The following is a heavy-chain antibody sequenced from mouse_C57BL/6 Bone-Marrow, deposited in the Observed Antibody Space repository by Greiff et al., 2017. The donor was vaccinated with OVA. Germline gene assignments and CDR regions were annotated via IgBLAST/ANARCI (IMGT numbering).Heavy chain of an antibody. V-gene: IGHV1-72*01. CDR2: IDPNSGGT. D-gene: IGHD2-4*01. Sequence: QVQLQQPGAELVKPGASVKLSCKASGYTFTSYWMHWVKQRPGRGLEWIGRIDPNSGGTKYNEKFKSKATLTVDKPSSTAYMQLSSLTSEDSAVYYWARNLYYDYDGPYAMDYWGQGTSVTVSS. CDR3: ARNLYYDYDGPYAMDY. J-gene: IGHJ4*01. CDR1: GYTFTSYW.